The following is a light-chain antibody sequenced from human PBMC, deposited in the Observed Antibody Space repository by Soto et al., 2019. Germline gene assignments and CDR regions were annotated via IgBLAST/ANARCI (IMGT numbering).Light chain of an antibody. CDR2: AES. J-gene: IGKJ2*01. V-gene: IGKV1-39*01. CDR3: QQSYISPYT. CDR1: QNIAGY. Sequence: DLQMTQSPSSLAASVGDRVTITCRASQNIAGYLNWYRQKPGRAPELWILAESSLQSAVPSRFGGSGSGTDFTLTISSLQPEHFASYYCQQSYISPYTFGQGTKLEIK.